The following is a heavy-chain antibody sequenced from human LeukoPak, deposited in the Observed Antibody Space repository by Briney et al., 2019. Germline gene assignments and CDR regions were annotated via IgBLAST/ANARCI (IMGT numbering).Heavy chain of an antibody. CDR2: ISGSGGST. D-gene: IGHD5-24*01. Sequence: GSLRLSCAASGFTFSSYAMSWVRQAPGKGLGWVSAISGSGGSTYYADSVKGRFTISRDNSKNTLYLQMNSLRAEDTAVYYCAKGDGYNILNPLDYWGQGTLVTVSS. J-gene: IGHJ4*02. CDR1: GFTFSSYA. V-gene: IGHV3-23*01. CDR3: AKGDGYNILNPLDY.